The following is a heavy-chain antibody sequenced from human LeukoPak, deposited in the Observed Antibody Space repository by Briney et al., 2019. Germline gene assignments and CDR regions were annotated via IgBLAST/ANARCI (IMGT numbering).Heavy chain of an antibody. CDR3: ARMRGSYSFDY. CDR2: IYPSDSDT. D-gene: IGHD1-26*01. Sequence: GESLKISCKGFGYSFTSYWIGLVRQMPGKGLEWMGIIYPSDSDTRHSPSFQGQVTISVDKSISTAYLQWSSLKASDTAIYYCARMRGSYSFDYWGQGTLVTVSS. J-gene: IGHJ4*02. CDR1: GYSFTSYW. V-gene: IGHV5-51*01.